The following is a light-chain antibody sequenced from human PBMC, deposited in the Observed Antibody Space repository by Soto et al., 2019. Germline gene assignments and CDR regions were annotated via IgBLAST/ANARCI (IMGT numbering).Light chain of an antibody. CDR1: SSNIGAGYD. CDR3: QSYDSSLSGYVV. Sequence: QSVLTQPPSVSGAPGQRVTISCTGSSSNIGAGYDVHWYQQLPGTAPKLLIYGNSNRPSGVPDRFSGSKSGTSASLAITGLQAEDEADYCCQSYDSSLSGYVVFGVGTKLTVL. V-gene: IGLV1-40*01. CDR2: GNS. J-gene: IGLJ2*01.